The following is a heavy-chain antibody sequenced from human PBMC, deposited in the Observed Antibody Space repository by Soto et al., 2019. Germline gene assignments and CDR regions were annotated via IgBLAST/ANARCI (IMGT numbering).Heavy chain of an antibody. Sequence: GSLRLSCAASGFTFSSYGIHWVRQAPGKGLEWVAVIWYDGSNKYYADSVKGRFTISRDNSKNTLYLQMNSLRAEDTAVYYCARDQGGVLPQWLAGGIDYWGQGTLVTV. V-gene: IGHV3-33*01. CDR2: IWYDGSNK. J-gene: IGHJ4*02. CDR3: ARDQGGVLPQWLAGGIDY. D-gene: IGHD6-19*01. CDR1: GFTFSSYG.